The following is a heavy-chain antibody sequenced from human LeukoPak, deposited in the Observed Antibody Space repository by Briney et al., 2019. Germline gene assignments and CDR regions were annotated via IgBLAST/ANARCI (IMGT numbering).Heavy chain of an antibody. CDR3: ARDLGYAFDY. D-gene: IGHD5-18*01. Sequence: GGSLRLSCAASRFTFSSYSMNWVRQAPGKGLEWVSYISSSSGTIYYADSVKGRFTISRDNAKNSLYLQMNSLRAEDTAVYYCARDLGYAFDYWGQGTLVTVSS. CDR2: ISSSSGTI. J-gene: IGHJ4*02. CDR1: RFTFSSYS. V-gene: IGHV3-48*01.